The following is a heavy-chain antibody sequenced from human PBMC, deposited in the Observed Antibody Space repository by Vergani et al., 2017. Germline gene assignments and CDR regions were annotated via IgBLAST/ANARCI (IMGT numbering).Heavy chain of an antibody. Sequence: EVQLVESGGGLIHPGGSLRLSCEGSGFSFSGYWMHWVRQSPEKGLVWVSRIKSDGSITNYADSVKVRFTISRDNAKNTLYLEMNSLGGDDTAIYYCVRARCSGPCFMSNWFDSWGQGTLVTVSS. J-gene: IGHJ5*01. CDR2: IKSDGSIT. D-gene: IGHD5-12*01. CDR3: VRARCSGPCFMSNWFDS. V-gene: IGHV3-74*01. CDR1: GFSFSGYW.